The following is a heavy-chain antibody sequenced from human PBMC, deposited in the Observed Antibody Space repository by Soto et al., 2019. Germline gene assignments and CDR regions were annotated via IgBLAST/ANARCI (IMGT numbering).Heavy chain of an antibody. V-gene: IGHV3-7*05. Sequence: EVQLVESGGGLVQPGGSLRLSCAASGFTLSSYWMNWVRQAPGKGLEWVANINQDGSEKYYVDSVKGRFTISRDNAKNSLYLQMSSLRTEDTAVYYCARGTITAPGIDYWGQGTLGTVSS. D-gene: IGHD6-13*01. CDR3: ARGTITAPGIDY. CDR2: INQDGSEK. CDR1: GFTLSSYW. J-gene: IGHJ4*02.